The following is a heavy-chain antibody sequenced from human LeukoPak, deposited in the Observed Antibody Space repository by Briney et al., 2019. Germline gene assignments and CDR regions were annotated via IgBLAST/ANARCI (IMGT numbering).Heavy chain of an antibody. CDR3: ARGPYYDILTAHFDY. J-gene: IGHJ4*02. D-gene: IGHD3-9*01. Sequence: ASVKVSCKASGYTFTGYYMHWVRQAPGQGLEWMGWISAYNGNTNYAQKLQGRVTMTTDTSTSTAYMELRSLRSDDTAVYYCARGPYYDILTAHFDYWGQGTLVTVSS. V-gene: IGHV1-18*04. CDR1: GYTFTGYY. CDR2: ISAYNGNT.